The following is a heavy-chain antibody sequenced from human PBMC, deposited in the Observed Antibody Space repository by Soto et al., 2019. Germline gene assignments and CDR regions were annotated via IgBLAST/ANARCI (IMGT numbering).Heavy chain of an antibody. CDR1: GSSFNPYW. CDR3: ARHEANYYNFHGMDV. CDR2: IHPGESDT. V-gene: IGHV5-51*01. J-gene: IGHJ6*04. Sequence: GESPNISITSHGSSFNPYWISWVRQMPGKVLEWMGSIHPGESDTRYSKSFKGQVTISADRSINTAYLRWSSLKASDTAIYYCARHEANYYNFHGMDVWGKASTLTVSS.